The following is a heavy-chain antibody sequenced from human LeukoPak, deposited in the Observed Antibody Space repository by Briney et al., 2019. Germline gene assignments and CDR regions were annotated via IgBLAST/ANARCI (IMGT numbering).Heavy chain of an antibody. Sequence: GESLKISCKGSGYSFTSYWIGWVRQMPGKGLEWMGIIYPGDSDTRYSPSFQGRVTISADKSISTAYLQWSSLKASDTAMYYCARHEWLGSSWGGVDYWGQGTLVTVSS. J-gene: IGHJ4*02. D-gene: IGHD6-13*01. V-gene: IGHV5-51*01. CDR1: GYSFTSYW. CDR3: ARHEWLGSSWGGVDY. CDR2: IYPGDSDT.